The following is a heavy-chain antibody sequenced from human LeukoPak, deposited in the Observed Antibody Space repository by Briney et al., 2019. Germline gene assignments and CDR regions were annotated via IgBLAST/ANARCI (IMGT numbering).Heavy chain of an antibody. CDR1: GGSFSPYY. J-gene: IGHJ4*02. Sequence: SETLSLTCAVYGGSFSPYYWSWIRQPPGKGLEWIGEINHSGSTNYNPSLKSRVTISVDTPKNQFSLRLSSVTAADTAVYYCAGGGFYCGGDCYVDYWGQGTLVTVSS. V-gene: IGHV4-34*01. CDR3: AGGGFYCGGDCYVDY. CDR2: INHSGST. D-gene: IGHD2-21*02.